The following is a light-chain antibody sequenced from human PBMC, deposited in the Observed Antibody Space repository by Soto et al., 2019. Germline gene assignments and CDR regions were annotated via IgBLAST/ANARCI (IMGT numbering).Light chain of an antibody. J-gene: IGLJ1*01. CDR2: EGS. CDR1: SSDIG. Sequence: QAALTQPPSVSGSPGQSITVSCTGTSSDIGASKLMIYEGSKRPSGVSNRFSGSKSGNTASLTISGLQAEDEADYYCCSYAGSSTYVFVTVTKVP. CDR3: CSYAGSSTYV. V-gene: IGLV2-23*01.